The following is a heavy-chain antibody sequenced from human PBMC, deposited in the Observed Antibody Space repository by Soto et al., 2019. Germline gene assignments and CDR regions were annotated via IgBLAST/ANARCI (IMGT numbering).Heavy chain of an antibody. D-gene: IGHD4-17*01. CDR2: ISYTGST. CDR3: ARETYGDYVGYFDP. Sequence: SEALTVTCIVSGDKIRGHYWHGIRQPPGKRLEWIGYISYTGSTNYNPSLRSRVTMSLDTSKNQFSLNLISVTAADTAVYYCARETYGDYVGYFDPWGQGIQVTVS. V-gene: IGHV4-59*11. CDR1: GDKIRGHY. J-gene: IGHJ5*02.